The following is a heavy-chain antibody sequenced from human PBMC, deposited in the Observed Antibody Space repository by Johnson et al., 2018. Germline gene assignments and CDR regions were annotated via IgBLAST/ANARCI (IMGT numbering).Heavy chain of an antibody. CDR3: ARQGTMGFAFDI. J-gene: IGHJ3*02. D-gene: IGHD1-1*01. CDR2: INGGNGNT. V-gene: IGHV1-3*01. Sequence: QLVQSGAEVKKPGASVKVSCKASGYTFSNYAMQWVRQAPGQRLEWMGWINGGNGNTKHSQKFHGRVTITRDTSASTAYMELRSLRSEDTAVYYCARQGTMGFAFDIWGQGTMVTVSS. CDR1: GYTFSNYA.